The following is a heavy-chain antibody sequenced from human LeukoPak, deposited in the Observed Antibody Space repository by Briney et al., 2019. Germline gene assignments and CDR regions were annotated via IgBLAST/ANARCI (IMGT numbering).Heavy chain of an antibody. CDR1: GFTFSNAW. V-gene: IGHV3-74*01. CDR2: INSDGSST. CDR3: ARDSGYGSFDY. Sequence: GGSLRLSCAASGFTFSNAWMSWVRQAPGEGLVWVSRINSDGSSTSYADSVKGRFTISRDNAKNTLYLQMNSLRAEDTAVYYCARDSGYGSFDYWGQGTLVTVSS. D-gene: IGHD5-18*01. J-gene: IGHJ4*02.